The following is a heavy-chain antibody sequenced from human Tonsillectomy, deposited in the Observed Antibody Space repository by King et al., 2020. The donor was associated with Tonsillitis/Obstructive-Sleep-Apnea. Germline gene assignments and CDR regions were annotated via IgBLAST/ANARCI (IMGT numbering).Heavy chain of an antibody. Sequence: VQLVESGGGLVQPGGSLRLSCAASGFTFSSYWMHWVRHAPGKGLVWVSRINSDGSSTSYADSVKGRFTISRDNAKNTLYLQMNSLRAEDTAVYYCARGPLGYCSGGTCYFPYYFDTSGQGTLVTVSS. D-gene: IGHD2-15*01. CDR3: ARGPLGYCSGGTCYFPYYFDT. CDR1: GFTFSSYW. V-gene: IGHV3-74*01. CDR2: INSDGSST. J-gene: IGHJ4*02.